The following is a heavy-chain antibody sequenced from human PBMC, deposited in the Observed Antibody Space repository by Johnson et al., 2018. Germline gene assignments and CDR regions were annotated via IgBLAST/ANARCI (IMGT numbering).Heavy chain of an antibody. D-gene: IGHD5-24*01. Sequence: QVQLVEAGAEVKKPGASVKLSCKASGYTFLSYYIHWVREAPGQGFEWMGLINPGGGRTTYSQKFQGRVTMTSDATPSKVYMELSSLRSEYTTIYYGVRAAASYGYIWFDPWGQGTLVTVSS. CDR1: GYTFLSYY. CDR3: VRAAASYGYIWFDP. CDR2: INPGGGRT. V-gene: IGHV1-46*01. J-gene: IGHJ5*02.